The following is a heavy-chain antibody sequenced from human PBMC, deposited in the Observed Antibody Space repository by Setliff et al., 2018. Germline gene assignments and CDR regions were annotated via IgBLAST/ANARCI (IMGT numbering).Heavy chain of an antibody. J-gene: IGHJ4*02. CDR1: GYTFTKYW. V-gene: IGHV5-51*01. CDR2: VSPGDSDT. CDR3: ARTYRLAAPSHFDY. D-gene: IGHD6-13*01. Sequence: PGESLKISCEGSGYTFTKYWIGWVRQMPGKGLEWMGIVSPGDSDTRYSPSFQGQVTISADKSISTAYLQWSSLKASDTAMYYCARTYRLAAPSHFDYWGQGIMVTVSS.